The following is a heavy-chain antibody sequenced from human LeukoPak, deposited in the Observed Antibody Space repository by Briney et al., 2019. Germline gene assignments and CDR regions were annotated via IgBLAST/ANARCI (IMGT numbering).Heavy chain of an antibody. CDR1: GGSISSYY. D-gene: IGHD4-17*01. V-gene: IGHV4-59*01. CDR3: ARALVTTRWVYYYYMDV. Sequence: TLSLTCTVSGGSISSYYWSWIRQPPGKGLEWIGYIYYSGSTNYNPSLKSRVTISVDTSKNQFSLKLSSATAADTAVYYCARALVTTRWVYYYYMDVWGKGTTVTVSS. J-gene: IGHJ6*03. CDR2: IYYSGST.